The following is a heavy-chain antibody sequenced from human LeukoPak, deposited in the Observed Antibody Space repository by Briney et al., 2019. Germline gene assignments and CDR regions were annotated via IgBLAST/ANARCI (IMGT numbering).Heavy chain of an antibody. D-gene: IGHD6-13*01. V-gene: IGHV1-18*01. CDR3: ARVSAAGSFT. Sequence: ASVKVSCKASGGTFSSYAISWMRQAPGQGLEWMGWISAYNGNTNYAQKLQGRVTMTTDTSTSTAYMELRSLRSDDTAVYYCARVSAAGSFTWGQGTLVTVSS. CDR2: ISAYNGNT. CDR1: GGTFSSYA. J-gene: IGHJ4*02.